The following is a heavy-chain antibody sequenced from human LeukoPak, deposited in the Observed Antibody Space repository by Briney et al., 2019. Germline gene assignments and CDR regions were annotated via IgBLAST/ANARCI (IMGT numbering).Heavy chain of an antibody. CDR1: GFTFSIYA. Sequence: GGSLRLSCTVSGFTFSIYAMYWVRQAPGKGLEWVANIKQDGSEKFYVDSVKGRFTISRDNAKNSLYLQMTSLRPEDTALYYCAGGTGWLIDSWGQGTLVTVSS. J-gene: IGHJ4*02. D-gene: IGHD3-9*01. CDR3: AGGTGWLIDS. V-gene: IGHV3-7*01. CDR2: IKQDGSEK.